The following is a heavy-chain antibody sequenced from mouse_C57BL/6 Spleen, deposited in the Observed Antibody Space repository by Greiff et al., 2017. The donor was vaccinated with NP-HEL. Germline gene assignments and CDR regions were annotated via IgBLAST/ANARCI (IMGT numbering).Heavy chain of an antibody. CDR1: GYAFSSSW. J-gene: IGHJ1*03. D-gene: IGHD3-2*02. V-gene: IGHV1-82*01. CDR3: ARSYSSGYWYFDV. Sequence: QVQLQQSGPELVKPGASVKISCKASGYAFSSSWMNWVKQRPGKGLKWIGRIYPGDGDTNYNGKFKGKATLTADKSSSTAYMQLSSLTSEDSAVYFCARSYSSGYWYFDVWGTGTTVTVSS. CDR2: IYPGDGDT.